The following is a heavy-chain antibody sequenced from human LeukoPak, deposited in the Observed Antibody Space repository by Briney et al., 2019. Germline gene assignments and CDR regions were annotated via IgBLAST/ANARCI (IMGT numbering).Heavy chain of an antibody. J-gene: IGHJ5*02. CDR2: ISSSGSYI. CDR1: GFIFSDYG. CDR3: VRDRDLGVGNWFDP. V-gene: IGHV3-21*01. D-gene: IGHD3-3*01. Sequence: GGSLRLSCAASGFIFSDYGMNWVRQAPGKGLEWASSISSSGSYIYYADSMKGRFTVSRDNAKKSLYLQMNSLRADDTAVYHCVRDRDLGVGNWFDPWGQGTLVTVSS.